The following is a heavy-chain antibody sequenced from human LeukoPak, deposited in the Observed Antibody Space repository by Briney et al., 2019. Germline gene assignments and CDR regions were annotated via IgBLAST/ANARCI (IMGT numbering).Heavy chain of an antibody. J-gene: IGHJ4*02. CDR3: ARAHNSGWSYFDY. CDR1: GFTFSSYA. D-gene: IGHD6-19*01. V-gene: IGHV3-30-3*01. Sequence: TGGSLRLSCAASGFTFSSYAMSWVRQAPGQGLEWVAVISYDGNNKYYADSVKGRFTISRDNSKNTLYLQMNSLRPEDTAVYYCARAHNSGWSYFDYWGQGTLVTVSS. CDR2: ISYDGNNK.